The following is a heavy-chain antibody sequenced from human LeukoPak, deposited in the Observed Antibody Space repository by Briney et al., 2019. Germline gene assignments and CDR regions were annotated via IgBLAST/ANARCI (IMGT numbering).Heavy chain of an antibody. CDR3: PRESAIFGAVGRSYMDV. CDR1: GFTFNDHY. D-gene: IGHD3-3*01. J-gene: IGHJ6*03. Sequence: GGSLRLSCVGSGFTFNDHYIDWVRQAPGKGLEWVGRSRNKAESYITEYAASVKGRFAISRDYSKNSVHLQRNSLKIDVRAVYYCPRESAIFGAVGRSYMDVWGKGTTVTVSS. V-gene: IGHV3-72*01. CDR2: SRNKAESYIT.